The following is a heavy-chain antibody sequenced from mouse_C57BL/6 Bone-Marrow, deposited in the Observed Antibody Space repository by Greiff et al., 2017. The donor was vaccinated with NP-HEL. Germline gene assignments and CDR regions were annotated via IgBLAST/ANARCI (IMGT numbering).Heavy chain of an antibody. D-gene: IGHD2-2*01. J-gene: IGHJ2*01. CDR2: INSDGGST. CDR1: EYEFPSHD. V-gene: IGHV5-2*01. Sequence: EVKLMESGGGLVQPGESLKLSCESNEYEFPSHDMSWVRKTPEKRLELVAAINSDGGSTYYPDTMERRFIISRDNTKKTLYLQMSSLRSEDTALYYCAKPPLWLLIDYWGQGTTLTVSS. CDR3: AKPPLWLLIDY.